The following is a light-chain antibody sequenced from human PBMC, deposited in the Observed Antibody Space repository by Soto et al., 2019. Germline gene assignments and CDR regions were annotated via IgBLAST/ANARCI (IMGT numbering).Light chain of an antibody. Sequence: EIVLTQSPGTLSLSPGERATLSCRTSQSVSSTYLAWYQQKPGQAPRLLIYDASSRATGIPDRFSGSGSGTDFTLTISILEREDVAVYYCQQYGTSPIMYILGQGTNLDIK. CDR3: QQYGTSPIMYI. V-gene: IGKV3-20*01. J-gene: IGKJ2*01. CDR1: QSVSSTY. CDR2: DAS.